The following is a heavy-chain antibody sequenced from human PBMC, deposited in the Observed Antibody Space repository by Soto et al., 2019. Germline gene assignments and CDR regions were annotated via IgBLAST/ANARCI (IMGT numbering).Heavy chain of an antibody. J-gene: IGHJ5*02. D-gene: IGHD6-13*01. CDR2: ISSSSSYI. CDR3: AREYSSSWNWFDP. V-gene: IGHV3-21*01. Sequence: PGGSLRLSCAASGFTFSSYSMNWVRQAPGKGLEWVSSISSSSSYIYYADSVKGRFTISRDNAKNSLYLQMNSLRAEDTAVYYCAREYSSSWNWFDPWGQGTLVTVSS. CDR1: GFTFSSYS.